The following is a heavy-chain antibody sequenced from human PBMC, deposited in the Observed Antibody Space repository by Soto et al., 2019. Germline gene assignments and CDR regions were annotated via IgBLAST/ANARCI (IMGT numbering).Heavy chain of an antibody. Sequence: QVQLVESGGDVVQPGRSLRLSCAASGSTFSSYDIHWVRQAPGKGLQWVAHISPDGNNAYYADSVMGRFTISRDNARNTAYLQVSSLRPDDTAVYHCVRGPSHGAFDIWGQGTLVTVSS. V-gene: IGHV3-30-3*01. CDR1: GSTFSSYD. J-gene: IGHJ3*02. CDR2: ISPDGNNA. CDR3: VRGPSHGAFDI.